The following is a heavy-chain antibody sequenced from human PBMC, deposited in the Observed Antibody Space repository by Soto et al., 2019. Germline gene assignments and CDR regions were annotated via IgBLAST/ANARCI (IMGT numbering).Heavy chain of an antibody. CDR3: ARMDTYYDFWSGYYKENAFDI. V-gene: IGHV3-7*01. J-gene: IGHJ3*02. D-gene: IGHD3-3*01. Sequence: EVQLVESGGGLVQPGGSLRLSCAASGFTFSSYWMSWVRQAPGKGLEWVANIKQDGSEKYYVDSVKGRFTISRDNAKNSLYLQMNSLRAEDTAVYYCARMDTYYDFWSGYYKENAFDIWGQGTMVTVSS. CDR1: GFTFSSYW. CDR2: IKQDGSEK.